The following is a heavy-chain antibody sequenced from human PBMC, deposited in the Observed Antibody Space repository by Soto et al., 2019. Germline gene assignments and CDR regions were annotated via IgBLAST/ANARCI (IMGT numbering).Heavy chain of an antibody. J-gene: IGHJ6*02. V-gene: IGHV4-61*01. Sequence: SETLSLTCTVSGGSVSSGSYYWSWIRQPPGKGLEWIGYIYYSGSTNYNPSLKSRVTISVDTSKNQFSLKLSSVTAADTAVYYCARTVTTFGVVIIDGMDVCGQGTTVTVSS. D-gene: IGHD3-3*01. CDR2: IYYSGST. CDR1: GGSVSSGSYY. CDR3: ARTVTTFGVVIIDGMDV.